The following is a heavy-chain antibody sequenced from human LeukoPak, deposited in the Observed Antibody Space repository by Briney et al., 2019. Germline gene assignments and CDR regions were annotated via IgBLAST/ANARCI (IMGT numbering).Heavy chain of an antibody. CDR3: AREEALGSGSFDY. V-gene: IGHV4-59*01. J-gene: IGHJ4*02. CDR2: IYYSGST. D-gene: IGHD1-26*01. CDR1: DGSISTYY. Sequence: PSETLSLTCTVSDGSISTYYWSWIRQPPGKGLEWIGYIYYSGSTSYNPSLKSRVTISVDTSKNQFSLKLSSVTAADTAVYYCAREEALGSGSFDYWGQGTLVTVSS.